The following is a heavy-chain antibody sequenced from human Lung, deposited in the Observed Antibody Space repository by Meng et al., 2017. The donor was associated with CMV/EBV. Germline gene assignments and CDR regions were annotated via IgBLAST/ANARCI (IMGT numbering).Heavy chain of an antibody. D-gene: IGHD6-19*01. V-gene: IGHV4-39*07. J-gene: IGHJ4*02. Sequence: QLPLEEPVPGLVRPSETLSLTCTVSGGHISSSGYYWGWIRQPPGKGLEWIGSIHYRGSTYYNPSLKGRVTISVDTSKNQFSLKVNSVTAADTAVYYCGREALSIAVASTDHWGQGTLVTVSS. CDR3: GREALSIAVASTDH. CDR2: IHYRGST. CDR1: GGHISSSGYY.